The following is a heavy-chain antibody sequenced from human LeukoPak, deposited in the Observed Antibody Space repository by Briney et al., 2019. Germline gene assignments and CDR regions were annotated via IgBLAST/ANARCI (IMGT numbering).Heavy chain of an antibody. J-gene: IGHJ5*02. D-gene: IGHD6-6*01. CDR3: ARVMAARREDLNWFDP. CDR1: GGSISSSGSY. Sequence: SETLSLTCTVSGGSISSSGSYCGWIRQPPGKGLEWMGIIYYSGNTYNPSLKSRVTISVDTSKNQFSLNLTSVNAADTAVYYCARVMAARREDLNWFDPWGQGTLVTVSS. V-gene: IGHV4-39*07. CDR2: IYYSGNT.